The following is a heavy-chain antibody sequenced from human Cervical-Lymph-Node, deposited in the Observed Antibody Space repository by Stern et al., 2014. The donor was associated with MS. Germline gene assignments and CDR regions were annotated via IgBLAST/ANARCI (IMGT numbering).Heavy chain of an antibody. CDR2: IIPIFGTA. D-gene: IGHD6-19*01. V-gene: IGHV1-69*01. CDR1: GGTFSSYA. J-gene: IGHJ4*02. CDR3: ARVAVAAAYYFDY. Sequence: MQLAESGAEVKKPGSSVKVSCKASGGTFSSYAISWVRQAPGQGLEWMGGIIPIFGTANYAQKFQGRVTITADESTSTAYMELSSLRSEDTAVYYCARVAVAAAYYFDYWGQGTLVTVSS.